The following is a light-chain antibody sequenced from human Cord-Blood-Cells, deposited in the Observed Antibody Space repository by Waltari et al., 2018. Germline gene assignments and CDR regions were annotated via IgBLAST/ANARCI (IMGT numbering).Light chain of an antibody. Sequence: SPLSLPVTLGQPASISCRSSQSLVHSDGNTYLNWFQQRPGQSPRRLIYKVSNRDSGVPDRFSGSGSGTDFTLKISRVEAEDVGVYYCMQGTHWPWTFGQGTKVEIK. CDR1: QSLVHSDGNTY. CDR3: MQGTHWPWT. V-gene: IGKV2-30*02. CDR2: KVS. J-gene: IGKJ1*01.